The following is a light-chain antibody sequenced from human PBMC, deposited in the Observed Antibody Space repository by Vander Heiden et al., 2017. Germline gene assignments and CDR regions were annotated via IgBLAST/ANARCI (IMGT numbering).Light chain of an antibody. CDR3: QQYSSYPGT. CDR1: QDINDW. Sequence: IQLTYSPTTLSASIGDRVTITCRASQDINDWLAWYQQHPGKAPKLLIYKASTLESGVTSRFSGRGSGTEFTLTISSLQPDDFATYHCQQYSSYPGTFGQGTQVEI. J-gene: IGKJ1*01. V-gene: IGKV1-5*03. CDR2: KAS.